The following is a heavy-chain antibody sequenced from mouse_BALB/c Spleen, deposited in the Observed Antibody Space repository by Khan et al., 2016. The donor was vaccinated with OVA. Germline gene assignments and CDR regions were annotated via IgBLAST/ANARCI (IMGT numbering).Heavy chain of an antibody. Sequence: QVQLKQSGAELVRPGASVKLSCKTSGFIFTSYCIHWVKQRPGQGLEWIARIYPGTDNTYYDAKLKDKATLTADKSSNTAYMQLSSLKSEDSAVYFCAGEEGLYYSEYWGQGTTLTVSS. J-gene: IGHJ2*01. CDR3: AGEEGLYYSEY. V-gene: IGHV1-76*01. CDR1: GFIFTSYC. CDR2: IYPGTDNT.